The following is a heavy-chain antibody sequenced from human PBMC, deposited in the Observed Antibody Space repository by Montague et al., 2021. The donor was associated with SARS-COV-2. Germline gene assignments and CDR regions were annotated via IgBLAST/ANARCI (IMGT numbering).Heavy chain of an antibody. CDR2: IFHSGST. J-gene: IGHJ5*02. V-gene: IGHV4-4*02. CDR1: GGSISSDNW. CDR3: ARRITMVRGVTKRNNWFDP. D-gene: IGHD3-10*01. Sequence: SLSLTCAVSGGSISSDNWWSWVRQSPGKGLEWIGEIFHSGSTNYNPSLESRVTMSVDKSKNDFSLKLSPVTAADTAMYYCARRITMVRGVTKRNNWFDPWGRGILVTVSS.